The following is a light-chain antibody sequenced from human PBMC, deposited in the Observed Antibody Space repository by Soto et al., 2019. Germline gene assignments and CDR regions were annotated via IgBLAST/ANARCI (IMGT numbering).Light chain of an antibody. CDR3: SSSTSSNTLV. Sequence: QSVLTQPASVSASPGQSITISCAGGKNDIGSSDYVSWYQQHPGKAPKLIIYGVSNRPSGTSDRFSGSNSGNTASLTISGLQADDEADYYCSSSTSSNTLVFGGGTKVTVL. J-gene: IGLJ3*02. V-gene: IGLV2-14*01. CDR2: GVS. CDR1: KNDIGSSDY.